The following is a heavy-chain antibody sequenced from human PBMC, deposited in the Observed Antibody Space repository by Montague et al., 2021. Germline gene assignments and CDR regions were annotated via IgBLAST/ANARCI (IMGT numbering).Heavy chain of an antibody. CDR2: TYYSENS. D-gene: IGHD6-13*01. Sequence: SETLSLTCTVSGASITSNIYYWGWIRQSPGKGLEWVGSTYYSENSFYQPSLKSRITMAVDTSKNQSSLKLSSVTAADTAIYYCARVVSIWYVGLFDPWGQGTLVTVSA. CDR1: GASITSNIYY. V-gene: IGHV4-39*01. J-gene: IGHJ5*02. CDR3: ARVVSIWYVGLFDP.